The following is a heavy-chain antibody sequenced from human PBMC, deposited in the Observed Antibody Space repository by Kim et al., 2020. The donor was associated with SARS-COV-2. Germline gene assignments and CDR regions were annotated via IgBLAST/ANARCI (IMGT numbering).Heavy chain of an antibody. CDR3: AKDHPSSGWPTFDY. CDR1: GFSFSNYA. CDR2: VNNRGNP. Sequence: GGSLRLSCSASGFSFSNYAMSWVRQAPGKGPEWVAAVNNRGNPYYADSVRGRFTVSRDNTKNTLSLQMTSLRAEDTALYYCAKDHPSSGWPTFDYWGQGTQVPVSS. D-gene: IGHD6-19*01. J-gene: IGHJ4*02. V-gene: IGHV3-23*01.